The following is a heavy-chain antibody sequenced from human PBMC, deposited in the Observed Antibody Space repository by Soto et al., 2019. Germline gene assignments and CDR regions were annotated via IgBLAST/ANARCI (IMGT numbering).Heavy chain of an antibody. CDR3: ARGLIYGSGTDYFDY. J-gene: IGHJ4*02. Sequence: SETLSLTCAVYGGSVSGYYWSWIRQPPGKGLEWIGEINHSGSTNYNPSLKSRVTISVDTSKNQSSLKLSSVTAADTAVYYCARGLIYGSGTDYFDYWGQGTLVTVSS. V-gene: IGHV4-34*01. CDR1: GGSVSGYY. D-gene: IGHD3-10*01. CDR2: INHSGST.